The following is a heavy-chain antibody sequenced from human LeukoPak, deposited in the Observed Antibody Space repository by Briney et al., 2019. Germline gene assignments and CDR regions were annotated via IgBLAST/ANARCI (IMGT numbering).Heavy chain of an antibody. CDR2: ISTSGTT. J-gene: IGHJ4*02. Sequence: SETLSLTCTVSGGSISSGTYYWSWIRQPAGKGLEWIGRISTSGTTNYNPSLKIRVTISLATSKNQFSLELSSVTAADTAVYYCARAKPGPYFDYWGQGTLVTVSS. D-gene: IGHD3-10*01. CDR1: GGSISSGTYY. CDR3: ARAKPGPYFDY. V-gene: IGHV4-61*02.